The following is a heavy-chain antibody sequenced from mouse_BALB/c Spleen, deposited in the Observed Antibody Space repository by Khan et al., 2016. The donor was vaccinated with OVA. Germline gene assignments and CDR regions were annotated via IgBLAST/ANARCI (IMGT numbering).Heavy chain of an antibody. D-gene: IGHD4-1*01. CDR2: ISYSGST. J-gene: IGHJ3*01. CDR1: GSSITSDYA. CDR3: AMGRTY. V-gene: IGHV3-2*02. Sequence: EVQLKQSGPGLVKPSQSLSLTCTVTGSSITSDYAWNWLRQFPGNNLEWMGYISYSGSTSYNPSLKSRISITRDTSKKQFFLQLNSVTTEDTATYYCAMGRTYWGQGTLVTVSA.